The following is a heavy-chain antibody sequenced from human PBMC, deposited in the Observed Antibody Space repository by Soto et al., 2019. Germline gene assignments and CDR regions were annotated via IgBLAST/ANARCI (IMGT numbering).Heavy chain of an antibody. D-gene: IGHD2-21*02. CDR1: LFTFNSHA. CDR2: ISGGAGST. J-gene: IGHJ6*02. V-gene: IGHV3-23*01. Sequence: GSLRISCAASLFTFNSHAMRWVRPAPGKRLGWLSAISGGAGSTYYADSVKGRFTISRENSKHTMYLQMNSLRAEDTAVYYCAKDLGVTYHFGYGMDVWGQGTPVTVSS. CDR3: AKDLGVTYHFGYGMDV.